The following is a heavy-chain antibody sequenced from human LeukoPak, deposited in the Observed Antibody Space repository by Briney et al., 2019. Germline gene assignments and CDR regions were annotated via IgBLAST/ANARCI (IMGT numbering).Heavy chain of an antibody. J-gene: IGHJ4*02. D-gene: IGHD2-15*01. CDR1: GITFSSYW. CDR2: INTQGTYT. Sequence: GGSLRLSCAVSGITFSSYWMHWVRQDPGRGLLWVSRINTQGTYTNYADSVRGRFTISRDNAKNTLYLQMSSLRADDTAVYYCVIDLGDYNDFWGQGTLVTVSS. CDR3: VIDLGDYNDF. V-gene: IGHV3-74*01.